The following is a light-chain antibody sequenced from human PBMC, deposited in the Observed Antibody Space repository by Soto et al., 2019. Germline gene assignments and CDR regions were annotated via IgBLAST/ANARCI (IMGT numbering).Light chain of an antibody. CDR2: SND. V-gene: IGLV1-47*02. J-gene: IGLJ3*02. CDR1: SSNIGSNY. Sequence: QSVLTQPPSASGTPGQGVTISCSGSSSNIGSNYVYCYHLLPGTAPKLLMFSNDRRPSGVPDRFSGSKSGTSASLAIRGLRSEDEADYFCASWDDRLSGWVFGGGTKLTVL. CDR3: ASWDDRLSGWV.